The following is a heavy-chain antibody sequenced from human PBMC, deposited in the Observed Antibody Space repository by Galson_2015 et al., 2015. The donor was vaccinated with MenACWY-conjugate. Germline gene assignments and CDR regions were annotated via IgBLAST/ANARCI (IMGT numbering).Heavy chain of an antibody. D-gene: IGHD2-8*01. J-gene: IGHJ3*02. CDR2: ISGSTGGT. CDR3: AKDQPPYCTNGVCYLVWAFDI. Sequence: SLRLSCAASGFTFSSYAMSWVRQAPGQGLEWVSAISGSTGGTYYADSVKGRVTISRDNSKNTLYLQINSLRAEDTAVYYCAKDQPPYCTNGVCYLVWAFDIWGQGTMVTVSS. V-gene: IGHV3-23*01. CDR1: GFTFSSYA.